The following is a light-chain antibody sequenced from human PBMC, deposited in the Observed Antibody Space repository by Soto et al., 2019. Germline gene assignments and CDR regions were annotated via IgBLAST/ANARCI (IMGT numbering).Light chain of an antibody. V-gene: IGLV2-11*01. CDR1: SSDVGAYNY. Sequence: QSALTQPRSVSGSPGQSVTISCTGTSSDVGAYNYVSWYQQHPGRAPKLMIYDVNKRPSGVPDRFSGSNSGNTASLTISGLQAEDEADYYCCSYGGSYSFVLFGGGTKLTVL. CDR3: CSYGGSYSFVL. J-gene: IGLJ2*01. CDR2: DVN.